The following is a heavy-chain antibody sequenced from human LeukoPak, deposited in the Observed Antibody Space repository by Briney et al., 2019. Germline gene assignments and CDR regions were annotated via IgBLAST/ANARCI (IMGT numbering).Heavy chain of an antibody. V-gene: IGHV3-23*01. CDR2: ISGSGGST. Sequence: GGSLRLTCAASGFTFSSYAMSWVRQAPGKGLEWVSAISGSGGSTFYADSVKGRFTISRDNSKNTLYLQMNSLRAEDTPVYYCAKDRRDGYTADAFDIWGQGTMVTVSS. D-gene: IGHD5-24*01. CDR3: AKDRRDGYTADAFDI. CDR1: GFTFSSYA. J-gene: IGHJ3*02.